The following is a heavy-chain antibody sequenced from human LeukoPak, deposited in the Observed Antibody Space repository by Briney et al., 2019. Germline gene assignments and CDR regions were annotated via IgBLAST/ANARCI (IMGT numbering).Heavy chain of an antibody. J-gene: IGHJ4*02. CDR1: GFTFSDYY. CDR3: ARGYYYDSSGNPYYFDY. CDR2: ISSSSSYT. Sequence: GGSLRLSCAASGFTFSDYYMSWIRQAPGKGLEWVSYISSSSSYTNYADSVKGRFTISRDNAKNSLYLQMNSLRAEDTAVYYCARGYYYDSSGNPYYFDYWGQGTLVTVSS. D-gene: IGHD3-22*01. V-gene: IGHV3-11*05.